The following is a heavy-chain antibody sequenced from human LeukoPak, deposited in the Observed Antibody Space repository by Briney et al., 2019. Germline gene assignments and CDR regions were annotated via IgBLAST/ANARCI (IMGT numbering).Heavy chain of an antibody. V-gene: IGHV4-39*07. CDR3: ARALGYNYGY. CDR2: IYYSGST. Sequence: SETLSLTCTVSGGSISSSSYYWGWIRQPPGKGLEWIGSIYYSGSTYYNPSLKSRVTISVDTSKNQFSLKLSSVTAADTAVYYCARALGYNYGYWGQGTLVTVSS. D-gene: IGHD5-18*01. CDR1: GGSISSSSYY. J-gene: IGHJ4*02.